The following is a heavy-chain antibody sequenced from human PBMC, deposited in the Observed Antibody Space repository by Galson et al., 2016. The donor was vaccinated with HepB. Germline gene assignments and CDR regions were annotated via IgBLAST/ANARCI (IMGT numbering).Heavy chain of an antibody. D-gene: IGHD6-13*01. CDR2: IWYDGSNK. J-gene: IGHJ4*02. CDR3: AREFKIAAPGVLDY. V-gene: IGHV3-33*01. Sequence: SLRLSCAASGFTFSSYSMHWVRQAPGKGLEWVAVIWYDGSNKYYGDSVKGRFTISRDNSKNTLYLQMNSLRAEDTAVYYCAREFKIAAPGVLDYWGQGTLVTVSS. CDR1: GFTFSSYS.